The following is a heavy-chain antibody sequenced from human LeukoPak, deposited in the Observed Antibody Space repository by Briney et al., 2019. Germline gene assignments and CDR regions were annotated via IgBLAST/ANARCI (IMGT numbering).Heavy chain of an antibody. D-gene: IGHD3-3*01. CDR1: GFTFSNYG. V-gene: IGHV3-30*03. CDR2: ISYDGSNK. Sequence: PGGSLRLSCAASGFTFSNYGMHWVRQAPGKGLEWVAVISYDGSNKYYADSVKGRFTISRDNSQDTLYLQMNSLRPEDTAVYYCARAPGSAIFGVVIASWYYYMDVWGKGTTVTVSS. J-gene: IGHJ6*03. CDR3: ARAPGSAIFGVVIASWYYYMDV.